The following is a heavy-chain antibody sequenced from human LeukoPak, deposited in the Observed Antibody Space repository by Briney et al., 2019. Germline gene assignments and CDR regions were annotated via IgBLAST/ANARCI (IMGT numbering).Heavy chain of an antibody. CDR1: GYTFTGYY. CDR2: INPNSGGT. J-gene: IGHJ4*02. V-gene: IGHV1-2*02. Sequence: ASVKVPCKASGYTFTGYYMHWVRQAPGQGLEWMGWINPNSGGTNYAQKFQGRVTMTRDTSISTAYMELSRLRSDDTAVYYCARGHIAVAGTDYWGQGTLVTVSS. D-gene: IGHD6-19*01. CDR3: ARGHIAVAGTDY.